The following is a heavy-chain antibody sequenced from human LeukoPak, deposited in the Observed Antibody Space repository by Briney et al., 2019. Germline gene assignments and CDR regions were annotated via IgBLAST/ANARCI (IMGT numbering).Heavy chain of an antibody. Sequence: SGGSLRLSCAASGFTFSSYSMNWVRQAPGKGLEWVSSISSSSSYIYYADSVKGRFTISRDNAKNSLYLQMNSLRAEDTAVYYCAIDFPTYYDILTGPPMDVWGKGATVTVSS. D-gene: IGHD3-9*01. CDR3: AIDFPTYYDILTGPPMDV. V-gene: IGHV3-21*01. CDR2: ISSSSSYI. CDR1: GFTFSSYS. J-gene: IGHJ6*03.